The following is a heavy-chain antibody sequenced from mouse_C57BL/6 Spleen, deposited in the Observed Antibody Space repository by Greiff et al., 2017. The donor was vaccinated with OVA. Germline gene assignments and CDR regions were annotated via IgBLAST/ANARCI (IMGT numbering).Heavy chain of an antibody. J-gene: IGHJ1*03. CDR1: GYTFTSYG. D-gene: IGHD1-1*02. CDR3: ARRWYWYFDV. CDR2: IYPRSGNT. V-gene: IGHV1-81*01. Sequence: VQGVESGAELARPGASVKLSCKASGYTFTSYGISWVKQRTGQGLEWIGEIYPRSGNTYYNEKFKGKATLTADKSSSTAYMELRSLTSEDSAVYFCARRWYWYFDVWGTGTTVTVSS.